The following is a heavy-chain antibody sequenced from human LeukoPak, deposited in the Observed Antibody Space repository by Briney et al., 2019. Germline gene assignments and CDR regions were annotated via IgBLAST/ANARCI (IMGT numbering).Heavy chain of an antibody. CDR2: ISYDGSNK. V-gene: IGHV3-30*18. CDR3: AKAELGVDTFFDY. J-gene: IGHJ4*02. D-gene: IGHD5-18*01. CDR1: GFTFSSYG. Sequence: SGGSLRLFCAASGFTFSSYGMHWVRQAPGKGLEWVAVISYDGSNKYYADSVQGRFTISRDNSKRTLFLQMNSLRAEDTAFYYCAKAELGVDTFFDYWGQGTLVTVSS.